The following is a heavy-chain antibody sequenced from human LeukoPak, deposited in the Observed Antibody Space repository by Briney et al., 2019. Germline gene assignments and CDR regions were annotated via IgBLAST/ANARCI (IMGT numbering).Heavy chain of an antibody. V-gene: IGHV1-69*05. Sequence: GASVKVSCKASGGTFSSYAISWVRQAPGQGLEWMGGIIPIFGTANYAQKFQGRVTITTDESTSTAYMELSSLRSEDTAVYYCASWGASGSYYFDYWGQGTLVTVSS. CDR3: ASWGASGSYYFDY. CDR2: IIPIFGTA. J-gene: IGHJ4*02. D-gene: IGHD1-26*01. CDR1: GGTFSSYA.